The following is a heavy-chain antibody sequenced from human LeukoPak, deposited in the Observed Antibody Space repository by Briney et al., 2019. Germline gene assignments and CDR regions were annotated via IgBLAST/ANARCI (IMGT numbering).Heavy chain of an antibody. CDR2: IIPIFGTA. J-gene: IGHJ5*02. Sequence: GASVKVSCKASGGTFSSYAISWVRQAPGQGLEWMGGIIPIFGTANYAQKFQGRVTITTDESTSTAYMELSSLRSEDTAVYYCARWKRGIATTHYDNWFDPWGQGTLVTVSS. CDR1: GGTFSSYA. D-gene: IGHD6-13*01. V-gene: IGHV1-69*05. CDR3: ARWKRGIATTHYDNWFDP.